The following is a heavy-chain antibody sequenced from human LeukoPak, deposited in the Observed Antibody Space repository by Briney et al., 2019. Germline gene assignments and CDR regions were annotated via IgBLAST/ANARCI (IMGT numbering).Heavy chain of an antibody. V-gene: IGHV3-21*01. D-gene: IGHD1-26*01. CDR1: GFTFSAYT. Sequence: PGGSLRLSCAASGFTFSAYTMNGVRHAPGKGLEWVSSIKASDNYIYYAASVAGRFTISTDAAQNSLYLQMDSLRAEDTATYYCARSRSMSKNDKNLRYWGQGTLVTVSS. J-gene: IGHJ4*02. CDR2: IKASDNYI. CDR3: ARSRSMSKNDKNLRY.